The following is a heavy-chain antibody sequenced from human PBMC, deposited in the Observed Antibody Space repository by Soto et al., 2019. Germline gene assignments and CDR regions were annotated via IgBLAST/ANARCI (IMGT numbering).Heavy chain of an antibody. Sequence: QVQLVQSGAEVKKPGASVKVSCKASCYTFIRYGINWVRQAPGQGLEGMGWISAYNDKTNYVENLQGRVTMTTDTSTSTAYMELRSLRSDDTAVYYCARDRVTMTDASDIWGQGTMVTVSS. J-gene: IGHJ3*02. D-gene: IGHD3-22*01. CDR2: ISAYNDKT. CDR1: CYTFIRYG. V-gene: IGHV1-18*01. CDR3: ARDRVTMTDASDI.